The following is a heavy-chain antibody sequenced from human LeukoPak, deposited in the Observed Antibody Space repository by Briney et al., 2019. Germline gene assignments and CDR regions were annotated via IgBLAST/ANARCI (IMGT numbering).Heavy chain of an antibody. V-gene: IGHV1-46*01. D-gene: IGHD3-9*01. CDR2: INLSGGST. CDR1: GYTFTSYY. Sequence: ASVKVSCKASGYTFTSYYMHWVRQAPGQGLEWMGIINLSGGSTSYAQKFQGRVTMTRDTSRSTVYMELSSLRSEDTAVYYCARAISDGPPQIDYWGQGTLVTVSS. J-gene: IGHJ4*02. CDR3: ARAISDGPPQIDY.